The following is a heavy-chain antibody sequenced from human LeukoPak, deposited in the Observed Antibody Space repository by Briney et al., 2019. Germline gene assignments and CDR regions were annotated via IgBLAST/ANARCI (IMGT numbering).Heavy chain of an antibody. D-gene: IGHD3-10*01. J-gene: IGHJ4*02. Sequence: GGSLRLSCSASGFTFNNYALHWVRQAPGKGLEWVASIKEDGSDKYYVESVKGRFTISRENARNSLYLQMNSLRAEDTAVYYCARVLWFGGIYYFDYWGQGTLVTVSS. CDR1: GFTFNNYA. CDR2: IKEDGSDK. V-gene: IGHV3-7*04. CDR3: ARVLWFGGIYYFDY.